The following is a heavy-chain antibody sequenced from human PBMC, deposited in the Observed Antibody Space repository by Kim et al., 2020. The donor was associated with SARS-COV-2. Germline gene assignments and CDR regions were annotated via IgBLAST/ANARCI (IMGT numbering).Heavy chain of an antibody. CDR2: VNSDGSST. D-gene: IGHD6-13*01. V-gene: IGHV3-74*01. Sequence: GGSLRLSCAASGFTFSSYWMHWVRQAPGKGLVWVSRVNSDGSSTSYADSVKGRFTISRDNAKNTLYLQMNSLRAEDTAVYYCARGGGSSWFDYWGQGTLVTVSS. J-gene: IGHJ4*02. CDR3: ARGGGSSWFDY. CDR1: GFTFSSYW.